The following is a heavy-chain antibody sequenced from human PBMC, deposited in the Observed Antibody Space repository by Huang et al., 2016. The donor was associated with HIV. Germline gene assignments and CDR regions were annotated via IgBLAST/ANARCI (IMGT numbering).Heavy chain of an antibody. J-gene: IGHJ6*02. V-gene: IGHV3-7*01. Sequence: FRFGAYWMSWVRQSPGKGLEWVANIKQEESEKYYVDSVKGRFNISRDNAKKVLFLEMNNVRVVDTATYYCATKTAAMDIWGQGTTVTVS. CDR1: FRFGAYW. CDR2: IKQEESEK. D-gene: IGHD1-7*01. CDR3: ATKTAAMDI.